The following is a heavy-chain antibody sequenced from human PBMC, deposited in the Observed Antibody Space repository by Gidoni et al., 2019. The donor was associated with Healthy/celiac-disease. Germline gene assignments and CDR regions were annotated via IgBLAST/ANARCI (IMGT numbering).Heavy chain of an antibody. D-gene: IGHD2-2*01. CDR1: GFTFSRYA. CDR3: AKGPYPSVVVPYWYFDL. CDR2: ISGSGGST. Sequence: EVQLLESGGGLVQPGGSLRLSCAASGFTFSRYAMSWVRQAPGKGLEWVSAISGSGGSTYYADSVKGRFTISRDNSKNTLYLQMNSLRAEDTAVYYCAKGPYPSVVVPYWYFDLWGRGTLVTVSS. J-gene: IGHJ2*01. V-gene: IGHV3-23*01.